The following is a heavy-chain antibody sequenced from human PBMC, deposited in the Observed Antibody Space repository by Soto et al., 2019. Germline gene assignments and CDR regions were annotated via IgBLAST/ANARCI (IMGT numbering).Heavy chain of an antibody. D-gene: IGHD3-22*01. CDR3: ARDRVESGYPEYFQH. CDR2: IYSGGST. Sequence: EVQLVESGGGLIQPGGSLRLSCAASGFTVSSNYMSWVRQAPGKGLEWVSVIYSGGSTSYADSVKGRFTISRDNSKNTLYLQMNRLRAADTAVYYCARDRVESGYPEYFQHWGQGTLVTVSS. V-gene: IGHV3-53*01. CDR1: GFTVSSNY. J-gene: IGHJ1*01.